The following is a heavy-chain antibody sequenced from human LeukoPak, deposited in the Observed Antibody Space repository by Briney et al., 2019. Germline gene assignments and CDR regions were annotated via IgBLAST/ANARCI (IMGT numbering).Heavy chain of an antibody. CDR1: GFTFSSYA. CDR3: ARQLDY. J-gene: IGHJ4*02. CDR2: ISYDGYSK. Sequence: GGSLRLSCAASGFTFSSYAMHWVRQAPGKGLEWVAVISYDGYSKYYADSVKGRFTISRDNSKNTLYLQMNSLRAEDTAVYYCARQLDYWGQGTLVTVSS. V-gene: IGHV3-30-3*01.